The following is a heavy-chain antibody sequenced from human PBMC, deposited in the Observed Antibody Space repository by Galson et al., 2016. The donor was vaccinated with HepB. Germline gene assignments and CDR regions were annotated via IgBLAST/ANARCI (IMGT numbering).Heavy chain of an antibody. D-gene: IGHD3-22*01. CDR2: ISGSGATT. Sequence: SLRLSCAASGFSFTNYATNWVRQAPGKGLEWVSTISGSGATTYYAGSVKGRFTISRDNSKNTLFLQINSLRADDTAVYFCAKGSDYYDSRSLNYWGQGTPVTVSP. J-gene: IGHJ4*02. CDR1: GFSFTNYA. CDR3: AKGSDYYDSRSLNY. V-gene: IGHV3-23*01.